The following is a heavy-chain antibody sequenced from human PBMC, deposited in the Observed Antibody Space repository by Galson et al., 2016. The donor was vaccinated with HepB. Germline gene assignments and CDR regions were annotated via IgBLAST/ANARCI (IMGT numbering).Heavy chain of an antibody. CDR3: ERCRDNICFAALDY. V-gene: IGHV3-7*02. CDR1: GFTFSSYC. Sequence: SLRLSCAASGFTFSSYCMTWVRQAPGKGLEWVANMNHDGSENYYADSVNGRFTISRDSAKNSLHLQMNRLRPEDTAAYYCERCRDNICFAALDYWGLGTLVTVYS. J-gene: IGHJ4*02. D-gene: IGHD5-24*01. CDR2: MNHDGSEN.